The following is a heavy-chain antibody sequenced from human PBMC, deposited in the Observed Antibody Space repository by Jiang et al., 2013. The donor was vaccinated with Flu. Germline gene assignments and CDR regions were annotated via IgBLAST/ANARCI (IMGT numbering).Heavy chain of an antibody. D-gene: IGHD2-15*01. J-gene: IGHJ2*01. Sequence: GPGLVKPSETLSLTCTVSGGSITNYYWSWIRQPPGKGLEWIGYIYYSGRTNSNPSLRSRVSISVDTSKNQFSLRLSSVTAADTAVYYCTSQGYCTGGSCYGAHFDLWGRGT. CDR3: TSQGYCTGGSCYGAHFDL. CDR2: IYYSGRT. CDR1: GGSITNYY. V-gene: IGHV4-59*01.